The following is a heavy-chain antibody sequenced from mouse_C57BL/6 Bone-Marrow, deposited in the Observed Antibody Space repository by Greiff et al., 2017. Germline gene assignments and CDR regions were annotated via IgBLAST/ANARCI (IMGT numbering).Heavy chain of an antibody. CDR3: AREISFSYAMDY. V-gene: IGHV1-18*01. Sequence: VQLQQSGPELVKPGASVKIPCKASGYTFTDYNMDWVKQSHGKSLEWIGDINPNNGGTIYNQKFKGKATLTVDKSSSTAYMELRSLTSEDTAVYYCAREISFSYAMDYWGQGTSVTVSS. J-gene: IGHJ4*01. CDR2: INPNNGGT. D-gene: IGHD3-1*01. CDR1: GYTFTDYN.